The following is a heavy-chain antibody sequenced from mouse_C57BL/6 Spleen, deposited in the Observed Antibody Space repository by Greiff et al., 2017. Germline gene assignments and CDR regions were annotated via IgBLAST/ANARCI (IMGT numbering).Heavy chain of an antibody. CDR1: GYTFTSYW. CDR3: TSIYYYGSSYMDY. Sequence: VQLQQSGTVLARPGASVKMSCKTSGYTFTSYWMHWVKQRPGQGLEWIGAIYPGNSDTSYNQKFKGKAKLTAVPSASTAYMELSSLANEDSAVYYCTSIYYYGSSYMDYWGQGTTLTVAS. CDR2: IYPGNSDT. D-gene: IGHD1-1*01. V-gene: IGHV1-5*01. J-gene: IGHJ2*01.